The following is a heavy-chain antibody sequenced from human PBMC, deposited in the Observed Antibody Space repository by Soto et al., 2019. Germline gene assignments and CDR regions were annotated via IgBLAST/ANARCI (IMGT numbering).Heavy chain of an antibody. CDR3: ATNDWDY. CDR1: GFTFSSYA. Sequence: PGGSLRLSCAASGFTFSSYAMHWVRQAPGKGLGWVAVVSSDGSNKWYADSVKGRFTISRDNSKNTLYLQMSSLGADDTAIYFCATNDWDYWGQGTLVTVSS. V-gene: IGHV3-30*03. J-gene: IGHJ4*02. CDR2: VSSDGSNK. D-gene: IGHD3-3*01.